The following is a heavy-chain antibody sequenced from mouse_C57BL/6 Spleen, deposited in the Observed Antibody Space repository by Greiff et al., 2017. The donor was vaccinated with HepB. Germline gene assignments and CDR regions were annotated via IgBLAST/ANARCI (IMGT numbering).Heavy chain of an antibody. CDR1: GYSITSGYY. J-gene: IGHJ4*01. CDR3: AREGMVTRAMDY. V-gene: IGHV3-6*01. CDR2: ISYDGSN. D-gene: IGHD2-2*01. Sequence: EVKLLESGPGLVKPSQSLSLTCSVTGYSITSGYYWNWIRQFPGNKLEWMGYISYDGSNNYNPSLKNRISITRDTSKNQFFLKLNSVTTEDTATYYCAREGMVTRAMDYWGQGTSVTVSS.